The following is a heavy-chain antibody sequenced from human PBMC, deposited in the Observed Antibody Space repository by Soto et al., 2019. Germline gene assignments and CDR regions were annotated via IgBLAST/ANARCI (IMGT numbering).Heavy chain of an antibody. V-gene: IGHV1-69*01. J-gene: IGHJ6*02. D-gene: IGHD2-2*01. Sequence: QVQLVQSGAEVKKPGSSVKVCCKASGGTFGSYAISWVRQAPGQGLEWMGGIIPIPGTANYAQKFQGRVTIVADESTSTAYMELSSLRSEDTAVYYCARSQGSSTSLEIYYYYYYGMDVWGQGTTVTVSS. CDR3: ARSQGSSTSLEIYYYYYYGMDV. CDR1: GGTFGSYA. CDR2: IIPIPGTA.